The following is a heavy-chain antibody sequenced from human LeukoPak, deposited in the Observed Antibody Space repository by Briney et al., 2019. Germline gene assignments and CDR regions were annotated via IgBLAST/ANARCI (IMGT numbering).Heavy chain of an antibody. Sequence: GGSLRLSCAASGFTFSSYEMNWVRQAPGKGLEWVSAIGGSSGSTHYADSVKGRFTISRDDSKNTLYLHMNSLRAEDTAIYYCAKGQYGGHSLIEYWGQGTLVTVSS. CDR1: GFTFSSYE. CDR2: IGGSSGST. CDR3: AKGQYGGHSLIEY. J-gene: IGHJ4*02. V-gene: IGHV3-23*01. D-gene: IGHD4-23*01.